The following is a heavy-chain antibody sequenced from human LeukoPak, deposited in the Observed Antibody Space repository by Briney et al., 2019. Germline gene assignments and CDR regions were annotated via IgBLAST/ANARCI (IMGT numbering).Heavy chain of an antibody. J-gene: IGHJ4*02. CDR1: GFTFSSYA. CDR2: ISGSGGST. D-gene: IGHD6-19*01. CDR3: AKFTSGWYPTADYFDY. V-gene: IGHV3-23*01. Sequence: GGSLRLSCAASGFTFSSYAMSWVRQAPGKGLEWVSAISGSGGSTYYADSVKGRFTISRDSSKNTLYLQMNSLRAEDTAVYYCAKFTSGWYPTADYFDYWGQGTLVTVSS.